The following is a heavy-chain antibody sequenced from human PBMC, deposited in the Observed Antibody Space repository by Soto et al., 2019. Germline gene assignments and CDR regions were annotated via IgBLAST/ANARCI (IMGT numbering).Heavy chain of an antibody. J-gene: IGHJ6*03. V-gene: IGHV2-26*01. D-gene: IGHD5-12*01. CDR2: IFSNDEK. Sequence: SGPTLVNPTETLTLTCTVSGFSLSNARMGVSWIRQPPGKALEWLAHIFSNDEKSYSTSLKSRLTISKDTSKSQVVLTMTNMDPVDTATYYCARSRAPYRGYDRHNYYYYYMDVWGKGTTVTVSS. CDR3: ARSRAPYRGYDRHNYYYYYMDV. CDR1: GFSLSNARMG.